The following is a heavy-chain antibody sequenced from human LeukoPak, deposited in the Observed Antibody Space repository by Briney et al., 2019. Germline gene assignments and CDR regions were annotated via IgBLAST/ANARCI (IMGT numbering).Heavy chain of an antibody. CDR1: GGSITTSY. Sequence: SETLSLTCTVSGGSITTSYWSWIRQPPGKGLDFIGYIYYSGVTNYNPSRKSRVTISVDTSKNQFSLRLNSVTAADTAVYYCARGYSTSGGISWFFDLWGRGTLVTVSS. V-gene: IGHV4-59*12. D-gene: IGHD6-6*01. J-gene: IGHJ2*01. CDR2: IYYSGVT. CDR3: ARGYSTSGGISWFFDL.